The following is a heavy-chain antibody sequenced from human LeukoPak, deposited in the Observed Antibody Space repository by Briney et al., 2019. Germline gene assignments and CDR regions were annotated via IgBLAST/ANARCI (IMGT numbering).Heavy chain of an antibody. CDR1: GFTFSSYS. D-gene: IGHD3-22*01. CDR2: IGSSSSYI. Sequence: PGGSLRLSCAASGFTFSSYSMNRVRQAPGKGLEWVSSIGSSSSYIYYADSVKGRFTISRDNAKNSLYLQMNSLRAEDTAVYYCARGDDSWDPFDFDYWGQGTLVTVSS. V-gene: IGHV3-21*01. J-gene: IGHJ4*02. CDR3: ARGDDSWDPFDFDY.